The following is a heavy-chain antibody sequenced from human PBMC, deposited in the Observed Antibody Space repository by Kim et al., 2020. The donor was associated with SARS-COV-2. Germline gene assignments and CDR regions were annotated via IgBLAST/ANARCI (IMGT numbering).Heavy chain of an antibody. CDR3: ARHLNHYGSGPSHFDY. V-gene: IGHV4-31*02. Sequence: SLKSRVTISVDTSKNQFSLKLSSVTAADTAVYYCARHLNHYGSGPSHFDYWGQGTLVTVSS. J-gene: IGHJ4*02. D-gene: IGHD3-10*01.